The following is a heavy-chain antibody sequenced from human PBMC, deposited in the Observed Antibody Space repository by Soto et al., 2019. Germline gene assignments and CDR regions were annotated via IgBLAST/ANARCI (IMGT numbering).Heavy chain of an antibody. CDR1: GFTFSSYS. D-gene: IGHD1-7*01. Sequence: GGSLRLSCAASGFTFSSYSMNWVRQAPGKGLEWVSYISSSSSTIYYADSVKGRFTISRDNAKNSLYLQMNSLRDEDTAVYYCARDGGLAITGTTEEYYYYYYGMDVWGQGTTVTVSS. CDR2: ISSSSSTI. V-gene: IGHV3-48*02. CDR3: ARDGGLAITGTTEEYYYYYYGMDV. J-gene: IGHJ6*02.